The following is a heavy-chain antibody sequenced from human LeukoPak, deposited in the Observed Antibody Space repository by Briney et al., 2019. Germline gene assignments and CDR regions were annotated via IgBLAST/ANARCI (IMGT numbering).Heavy chain of an antibody. CDR3: AKDMRGGYYDSSLTFDY. Sequence: GGSLRLSCAASGFTFSWYAMNWVRQAPGKGLEWVSRISGNGDSADYADSVKGRFTISRDNSKNTLYLQLNSLRAEDTAVYYCAKDMRGGYYDSSLTFDYWGQGTLVTVSS. V-gene: IGHV3-23*01. J-gene: IGHJ4*02. CDR2: ISGNGDSA. D-gene: IGHD3-22*01. CDR1: GFTFSWYA.